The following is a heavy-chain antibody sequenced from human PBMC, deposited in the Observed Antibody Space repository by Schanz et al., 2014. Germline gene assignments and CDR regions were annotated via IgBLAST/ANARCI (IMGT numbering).Heavy chain of an antibody. CDR2: ISSSSSYI. CDR1: GFTVSSDH. V-gene: IGHV3-21*01. J-gene: IGHJ4*02. CDR3: ARRASCSRIGCPFDS. Sequence: EVHLVESGGGFVQPGGSLGLSCVVSGFTVSSDHMSWVRQAPGKGLEWVSSISSSSSYIYYADSVKGRFTISRDNAKNSLYLQMNSLRAEDTAVYYCARRASCSRIGCPFDSWGQGTLVTVSS. D-gene: IGHD2-2*01.